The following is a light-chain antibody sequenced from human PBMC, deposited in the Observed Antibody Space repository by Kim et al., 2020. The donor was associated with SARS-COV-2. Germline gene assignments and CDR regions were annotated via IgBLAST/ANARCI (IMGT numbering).Light chain of an antibody. V-gene: IGKV3-11*01. CDR2: DAS. CDR1: QSVSSY. Sequence: SLSPGERATLYCRASQSVSSYLAWYQQKPGQAPRLLIYDASNRATGIPARFSGSGSGTDFTLTISSLEPEDFAVYYCQQRSNWLTFGGGTKVDIK. CDR3: QQRSNWLT. J-gene: IGKJ4*01.